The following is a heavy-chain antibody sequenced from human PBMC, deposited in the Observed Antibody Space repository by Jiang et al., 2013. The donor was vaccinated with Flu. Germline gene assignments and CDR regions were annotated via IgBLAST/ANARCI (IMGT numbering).Heavy chain of an antibody. CDR1: GYTFTSYD. Sequence: SGAEVKKPGASVKVSCKASGYTFTSYDINWLRQATGQGLEWMGWMNPHSGNTGYAQKFQGGVTMTRDTSISTAYMELSSLRSEDTAVYYCATVESGVCSGSSCYDYWGQGTLVTVSS. CDR3: ATVESGVCSGSSCYDY. CDR2: MNPHSGNT. V-gene: IGHV1-8*01. D-gene: IGHD2-2*01. J-gene: IGHJ4*02.